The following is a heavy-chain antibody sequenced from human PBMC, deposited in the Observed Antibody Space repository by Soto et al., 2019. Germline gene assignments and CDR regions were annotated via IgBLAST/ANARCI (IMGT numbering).Heavy chain of an antibody. J-gene: IGHJ2*01. V-gene: IGHV2-5*02. CDR2: IYLDDDK. CDR1: GFSLSTSGVG. Sequence: QITLKESGPTLVKPTQTLTLTCTFSGFSLSTSGVGVGWIRQPPGKALEWLALIYLDDDKRYSPSLKSRLTITKDTSKNQVVLTMTNMDPVDTATYYCAHRSSTVTTEGGYWYFALWGRGTLVTVSS. D-gene: IGHD4-17*01. CDR3: AHRSSTVTTEGGYWYFAL.